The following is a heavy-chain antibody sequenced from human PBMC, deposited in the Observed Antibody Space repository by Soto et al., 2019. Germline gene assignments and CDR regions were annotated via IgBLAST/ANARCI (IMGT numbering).Heavy chain of an antibody. D-gene: IGHD2-2*01. CDR2: IWYDGSNK. CDR1: GFTFSSYG. V-gene: IGHV3-33*01. Sequence: PGGSLRLSCAASGFTFSSYGMHWVRQAPGKGLEWVAVIWYDGSNKYYADSVKGRFTISRDNSKNTLYLQMNSLRAEDTAVYYCASPLSSTSFEKRDDAFDIWGQGTMVTVSS. CDR3: ASPLSSTSFEKRDDAFDI. J-gene: IGHJ3*02.